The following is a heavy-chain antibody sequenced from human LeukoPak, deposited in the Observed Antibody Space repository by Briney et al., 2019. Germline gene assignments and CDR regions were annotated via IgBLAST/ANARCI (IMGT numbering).Heavy chain of an antibody. J-gene: IGHJ5*02. CDR3: ARGDYYDGGGRNWFDP. CDR1: GSSMSDYY. Sequence: SETLSLTCTVSGSSMSDYYWSFIRQPAGKGLECRGRIHPSGTTYFNPSLKSRVTMSVDTSQSQFSLRLTSMSAADAAVYFCARGDYYDGGGRNWFDPWGQGILVAVSS. CDR2: IHPSGTT. V-gene: IGHV4-4*07. D-gene: IGHD3-10*02.